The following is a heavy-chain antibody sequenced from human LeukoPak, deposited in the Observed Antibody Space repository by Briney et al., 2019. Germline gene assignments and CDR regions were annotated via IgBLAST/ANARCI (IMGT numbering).Heavy chain of an antibody. Sequence: SETLSLTCAVYGGSFSGYYWSWIRQPPGKGLEWIGEINHSGSTNYNPSLKSRVTISVDTSKNQFSLKLSSVTAADTAVYYCARLGVGATAGAFDIWGQGTMVTVSS. J-gene: IGHJ3*02. CDR3: ARLGVGATAGAFDI. CDR2: INHSGST. CDR1: GGSFSGYY. V-gene: IGHV4-34*01. D-gene: IGHD1-26*01.